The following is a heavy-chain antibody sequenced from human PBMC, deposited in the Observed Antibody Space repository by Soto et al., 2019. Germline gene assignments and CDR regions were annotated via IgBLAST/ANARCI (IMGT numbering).Heavy chain of an antibody. Sequence: VASVKVSCKASGGTFSSYAISWVRQAPGQGLEWMGGIIPIFGTANYAQKFQGRVTITADESTSTAYMELSSLRSEDTAVYYCARLYSYGPGDYWGQGTLVTVSS. CDR1: GGTFSSYA. D-gene: IGHD5-18*01. J-gene: IGHJ4*02. V-gene: IGHV1-69*13. CDR2: IIPIFGTA. CDR3: ARLYSYGPGDY.